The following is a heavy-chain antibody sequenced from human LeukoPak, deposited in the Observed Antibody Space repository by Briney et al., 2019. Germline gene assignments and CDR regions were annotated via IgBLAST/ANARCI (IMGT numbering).Heavy chain of an antibody. Sequence: SETLSLTCTVSGGSISSSSYYWGWIRQPPGKGLEWIGSIYYSGSTYYNPSLKSRVTISVDTSKNQFSLKLSSVTAADTAVYYCAKVRTGYYAFDPWGQGTLVTVSS. D-gene: IGHD3/OR15-3a*01. CDR2: IYYSGST. CDR1: GGSISSSSYY. V-gene: IGHV4-39*01. J-gene: IGHJ5*02. CDR3: AKVRTGYYAFDP.